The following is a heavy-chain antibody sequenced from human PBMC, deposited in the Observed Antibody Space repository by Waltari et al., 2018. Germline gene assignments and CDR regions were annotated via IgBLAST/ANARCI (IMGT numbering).Heavy chain of an antibody. J-gene: IGHJ4*02. CDR2: ISSCSTYI. Sequence: EEQLVQSGGGLVKPGGYLRLSCATAGFSFSRYSMNWVRQAPGKGLDGVSSISSCSTYISYAESVKGRFTISRDNAKNSLYLQMNSLRAEDTAVYYCARDQRPWHYFDYWGQGALVTVSS. CDR3: ARDQRPWHYFDY. D-gene: IGHD6-25*01. CDR1: GFSFSRYS. V-gene: IGHV3-21*06.